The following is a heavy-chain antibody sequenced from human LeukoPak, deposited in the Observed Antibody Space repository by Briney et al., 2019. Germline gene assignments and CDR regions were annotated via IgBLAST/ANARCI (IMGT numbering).Heavy chain of an antibody. V-gene: IGHV1-69*13. J-gene: IGHJ6*02. Sequence: SVKVSCKASGGTFSSYAISWVRQAPGQGLEWMGGIIPIFGTANYAQKFQGRVTITADESTSTAYMELSSLRSEDTAVYYCAREGSAVAGSYYYGMDVWDQGTTVTVSS. D-gene: IGHD6-19*01. CDR2: IIPIFGTA. CDR3: AREGSAVAGSYYYGMDV. CDR1: GGTFSSYA.